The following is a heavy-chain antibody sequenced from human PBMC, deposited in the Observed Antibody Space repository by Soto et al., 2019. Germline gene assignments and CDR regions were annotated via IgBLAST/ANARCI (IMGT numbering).Heavy chain of an antibody. J-gene: IGHJ5*02. Sequence: QAQLVESGGGVVQPGRSLRLSCAASGFTFSHYAMHWVRQAPGKGLEWVAIISYDGSKKYYGDSVKGRFTISRDNSKNTLYLQMNSLRVEDTAVYYCARDVAGKNYSDPWGQGTPVTVSS. V-gene: IGHV3-30-3*01. D-gene: IGHD1-7*01. CDR3: ARDVAGKNYSDP. CDR2: ISYDGSKK. CDR1: GFTFSHYA.